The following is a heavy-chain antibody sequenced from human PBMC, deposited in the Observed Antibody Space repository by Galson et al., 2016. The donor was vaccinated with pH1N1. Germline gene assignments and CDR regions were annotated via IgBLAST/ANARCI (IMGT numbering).Heavy chain of an antibody. J-gene: IGHJ3*01. D-gene: IGHD3-10*01. CDR3: ARDPARQIWFRGAFDV. CDR2: ISDSGGST. CDR1: GFTITNYA. Sequence: SLRLSCAASGFTITNYAMHWVRLAPGTGLEWVSYISDSGGSTYYADSVKGRFTDSRDTSKNTLYLQMDSLRAEDTALYYCARDPARQIWFRGAFDVWGQGTKVTISS. V-gene: IGHV3-23*01.